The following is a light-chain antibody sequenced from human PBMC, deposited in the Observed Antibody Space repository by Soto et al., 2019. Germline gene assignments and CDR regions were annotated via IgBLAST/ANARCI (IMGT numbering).Light chain of an antibody. CDR1: QRVSSSL. V-gene: IGKV3-20*01. CDR3: QQYGSAPRT. Sequence: ELVLTQSPGTLSLSPGERATLSCRASQRVSSSLLAWFQQKPGQAPRLLIYGASNRATGVPQRFSGGGSGTDFTLTISRLEPEDFAVYYCQQYGSAPRTFGQGTKVDIK. J-gene: IGKJ1*01. CDR2: GAS.